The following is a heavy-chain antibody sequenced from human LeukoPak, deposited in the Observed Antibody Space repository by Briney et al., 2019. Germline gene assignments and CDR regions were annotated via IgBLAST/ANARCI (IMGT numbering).Heavy chain of an antibody. CDR1: NASINSYY. CDR3: ARQKITTSDY. J-gene: IGHJ4*02. D-gene: IGHD3-22*01. CDR2: TYYRGST. V-gene: IGHV4-59*08. Sequence: PSETLSLTCAVSNASINSYYWSWIRQPPGKGLEWIGYTYYRGSTNYNPSLKSRVTISLDTSKNQFSLKLSSVTAADTAVYYCARQKITTSDYWGQGTLVTVSS.